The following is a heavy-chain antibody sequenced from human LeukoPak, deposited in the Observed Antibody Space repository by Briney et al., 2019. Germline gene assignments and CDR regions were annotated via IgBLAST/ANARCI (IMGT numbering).Heavy chain of an antibody. V-gene: IGHV1-18*01. Sequence: KLQGRVTMTTDTSTSTAYMELSSLRSEDTAVYYCARVAGGYSYGYMFSDWGQGTLVTVSS. D-gene: IGHD5-18*01. CDR3: ARVAGGYSYGYMFSD. J-gene: IGHJ4*02.